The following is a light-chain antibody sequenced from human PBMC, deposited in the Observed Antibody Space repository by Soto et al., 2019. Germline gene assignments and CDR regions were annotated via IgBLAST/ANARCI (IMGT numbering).Light chain of an antibody. Sequence: SALTQPASVSGSPGQSIAISCTGTSSDVGGYNYVSWHQQHPGKAPKVLISVVSNRPSGVSNRFSGSKSGNTASLTISGLQAEDEADYYCSSYRSGGTFVFGSGTQLTVL. V-gene: IGLV2-14*01. J-gene: IGLJ7*01. CDR1: SSDVGGYNY. CDR2: VVS. CDR3: SSYRSGGTFV.